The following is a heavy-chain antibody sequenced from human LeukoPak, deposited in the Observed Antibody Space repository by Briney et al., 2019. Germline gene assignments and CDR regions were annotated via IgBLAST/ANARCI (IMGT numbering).Heavy chain of an antibody. CDR2: VFYSGNT. V-gene: IGHV4-39*01. Sequence: PSETLSLTCGVSGGSINTNTFFWGWIRQPPGKGLEWIGNVFYSGNTLYNPSLKSRVTMSIDTSKSQFSLSLSSVTAADTAVYYCASPRDTAMATAFDYWGQGTLVTVSS. J-gene: IGHJ4*02. CDR3: ASPRDTAMATAFDY. CDR1: GGSINTNTFF. D-gene: IGHD5-18*01.